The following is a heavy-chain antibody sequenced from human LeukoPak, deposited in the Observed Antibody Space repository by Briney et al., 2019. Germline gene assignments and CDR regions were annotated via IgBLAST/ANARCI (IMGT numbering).Heavy chain of an antibody. Sequence: SETLSLTCAVYCGSFSGYYWSWIRQPPGKGLEWIGEINHSGSTNYNPSLKSRVTISVDTSKNQFSMKLGSVTAADTAVYYCARGKAYDFWSGYYFFDYWGQGTLVTVSS. V-gene: IGHV4-34*01. D-gene: IGHD3-3*01. CDR1: CGSFSGYY. J-gene: IGHJ4*02. CDR3: ARGKAYDFWSGYYFFDY. CDR2: INHSGST.